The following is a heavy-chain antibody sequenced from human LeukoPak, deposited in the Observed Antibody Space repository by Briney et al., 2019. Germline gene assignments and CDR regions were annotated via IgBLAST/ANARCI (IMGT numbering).Heavy chain of an antibody. Sequence: GGSLRLSCAASGFTFSSYGMHWVRQAPGKGLEWVAVISYDGSNKYYADSVKGRFTISRDNSKNTLYLQMNSLRAEDTAVYYCARDPVRGVYYYYYYMDVWGKGTTVTVSS. CDR3: ARDPVRGVYYYYYYMDV. CDR1: GFTFSSYG. CDR2: ISYDGSNK. J-gene: IGHJ6*03. V-gene: IGHV3-30*03. D-gene: IGHD1-1*01.